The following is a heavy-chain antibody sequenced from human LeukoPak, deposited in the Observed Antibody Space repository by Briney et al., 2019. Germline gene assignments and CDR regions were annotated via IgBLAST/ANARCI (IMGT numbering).Heavy chain of an antibody. CDR1: GFTFNTYA. D-gene: IGHD6-25*01. J-gene: IGHJ4*02. Sequence: GGSLRLSCAASGFTFNTYAMSWVRQAPGKGLEWVSAISDSGGSAYYADSVKGRFTISRDNSKNTLYLQMDSLRADDTAVYYCAKGSGTAEEFWGQGTLVTVSS. CDR3: AKGSGTAEEF. CDR2: ISDSGGSA. V-gene: IGHV3-23*01.